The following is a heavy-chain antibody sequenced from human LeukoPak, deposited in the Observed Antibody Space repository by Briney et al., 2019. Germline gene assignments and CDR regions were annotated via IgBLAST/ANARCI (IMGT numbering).Heavy chain of an antibody. V-gene: IGHV5-51*01. CDR2: IYPGDSDT. CDR1: GYIFTSYW. Sequence: GASLQISCKGSGYIFTSYWIGWVRQLPGKGLEWMGIIYPGDSDTRYSPSFQGQVAISADKSISTAYLQWSSLKASDTAMYYCARTEMATTPYFDYWGQGTLVTVSS. D-gene: IGHD5-24*01. J-gene: IGHJ4*02. CDR3: ARTEMATTPYFDY.